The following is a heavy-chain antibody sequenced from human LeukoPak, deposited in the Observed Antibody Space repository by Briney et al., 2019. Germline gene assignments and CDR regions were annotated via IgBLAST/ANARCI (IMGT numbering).Heavy chain of an antibody. V-gene: IGHV1-2*04. Sequence: ASVKVSCKASGGTFSSYAISWVRQAPGQGLEWMGWINPNSGGTNYAQKFQGWVTMTRDTSISTAYMELSRLRSDDTAVYYCARDSSSTSHYYYGMDVWGQGTTVTVSS. CDR2: INPNSGGT. CDR1: GGTFSSYA. J-gene: IGHJ6*02. CDR3: ARDSSSTSHYYYGMDV. D-gene: IGHD2-2*01.